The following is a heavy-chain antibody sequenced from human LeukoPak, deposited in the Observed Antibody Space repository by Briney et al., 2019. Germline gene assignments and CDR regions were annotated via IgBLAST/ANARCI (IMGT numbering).Heavy chain of an antibody. V-gene: IGHV3-23*01. Sequence: GGSLRLSCAASGFTFSSYAMSWVRQAPGKGLEWVSAISGSGGSTYYADSVKGRFTISRDNAKNSLYLQMNSLRAEDTAVYYCARDPPSSGWAGWFDPWGQGTLVTVSS. J-gene: IGHJ5*02. CDR1: GFTFSSYA. D-gene: IGHD6-19*01. CDR2: ISGSGGST. CDR3: ARDPPSSGWAGWFDP.